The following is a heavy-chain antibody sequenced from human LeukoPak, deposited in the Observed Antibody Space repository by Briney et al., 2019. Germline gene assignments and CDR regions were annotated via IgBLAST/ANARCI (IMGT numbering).Heavy chain of an antibody. CDR1: GGSFSGCY. V-gene: IGHV4-34*01. Sequence: SETLSLTCAVYGGSFSGCYWSWTRQPPGKGLEWIWEINHSGRTNYNPSLKSRVTISVDASKNQFSLKLSSVTAADTAVYYCARANGYSSGYRFDPWGQGTLVTVSS. D-gene: IGHD6-19*01. CDR3: ARANGYSSGYRFDP. CDR2: INHSGRT. J-gene: IGHJ5*02.